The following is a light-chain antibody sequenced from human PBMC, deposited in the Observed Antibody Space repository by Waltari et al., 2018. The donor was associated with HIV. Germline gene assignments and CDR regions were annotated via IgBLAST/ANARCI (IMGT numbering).Light chain of an antibody. CDR1: KYNVGNNF. J-gene: IGLJ3*02. CDR3: ASWDDNLGHWV. CDR2: RND. V-gene: IGLV1-44*01. Sequence: QSVLTQPPSASRTPGQRVLMSCSGNKYNVGNNFVSWFQQVQGGAPNLVIYRNDRRPSGVPDRFSGAKSGSSASLAISGLQSDDEADYFCASWDDNLGHWVFGVGTKLTV.